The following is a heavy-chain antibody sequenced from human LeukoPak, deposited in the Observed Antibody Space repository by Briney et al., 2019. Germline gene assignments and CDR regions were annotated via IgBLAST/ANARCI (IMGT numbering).Heavy chain of an antibody. CDR1: GYTFTSYD. V-gene: IGHV1-8*01. D-gene: IGHD2-15*01. CDR3: ARALWGYCTGGSCYSYPSY. CDR2: MNPNSGNT. Sequence: ASVKVSCKASGYTFTSYDINWVRHATGQGLEWMGWMNPNSGNTGYAQKFQGRVTMTRNTSISTAYMELSSLSSEATAVYFCARALWGYCTGGSCYSYPSYWGQGTLVTVPS. J-gene: IGHJ4*02.